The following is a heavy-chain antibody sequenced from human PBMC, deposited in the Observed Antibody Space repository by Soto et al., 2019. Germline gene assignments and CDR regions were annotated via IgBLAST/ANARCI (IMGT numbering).Heavy chain of an antibody. CDR3: ARLFDYGDSVRFDF. CDR2: IFYSGST. D-gene: IGHD4-17*01. Sequence: QVQLQESGPGLVKPSQTLSLTCTVSGGSISSGGYYWSWIRQHPGKGLEWIGYIFYSGSTYYNPSLTSRVTISVDTSKNQFSLKLSSVTAADTAVYYCARLFDYGDSVRFDFWGQGTLVTVSS. CDR1: GGSISSGGYY. V-gene: IGHV4-31*03. J-gene: IGHJ4*02.